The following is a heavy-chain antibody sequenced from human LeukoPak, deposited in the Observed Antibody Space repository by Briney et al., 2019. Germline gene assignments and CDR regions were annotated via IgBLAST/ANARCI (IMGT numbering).Heavy chain of an antibody. Sequence: SETLSLTCSVSGGSMTDYFWTWIRQPPGKGLEYIGYIHNTGGTSYNPSLKNRVSTSLDTSKNRFSLTLNSVTAADTAIYYCARDLGVKRAFTPWGQGTLVTVSS. CDR1: GGSMTDYF. D-gene: IGHD3-3*01. CDR2: IHNTGGT. J-gene: IGHJ5*02. CDR3: ARDLGVKRAFTP. V-gene: IGHV4-59*01.